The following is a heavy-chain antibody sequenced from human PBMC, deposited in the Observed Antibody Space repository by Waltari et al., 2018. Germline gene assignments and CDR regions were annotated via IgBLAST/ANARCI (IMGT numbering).Heavy chain of an antibody. Sequence: VQLEQSGAEMKNPGSSVRVSCKASGGTFRTYSLRWVRPAPGHGLEWMGRIIPILGLTNYAQNFQGRVTIIADESTTTSYMELSGLRSEDTAIYYCARESRYYYDSDAYYYYFDYWGQGTLVTVSS. CDR2: IIPILGLT. V-gene: IGHV1-69*15. J-gene: IGHJ4*02. CDR3: ARESRYYYDSDAYYYYFDY. CDR1: GGTFRTYS. D-gene: IGHD3-22*01.